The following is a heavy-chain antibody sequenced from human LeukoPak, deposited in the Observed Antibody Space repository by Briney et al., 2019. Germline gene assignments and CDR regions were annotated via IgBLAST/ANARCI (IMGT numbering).Heavy chain of an antibody. J-gene: IGHJ4*02. Sequence: PSQTLSLTCAVSGGSISSGGYSWSWIRQPPGKGLEWIGYIYHSGSTYYNPSLKSRVTISVDRSKNQFSLKLSSVTAADTAVYYCARGKSLVRGGFDYWGQGTLVTVSS. CDR1: GGSISSGGYS. V-gene: IGHV4-30-2*01. CDR2: IYHSGST. D-gene: IGHD3-10*01. CDR3: ARGKSLVRGGFDY.